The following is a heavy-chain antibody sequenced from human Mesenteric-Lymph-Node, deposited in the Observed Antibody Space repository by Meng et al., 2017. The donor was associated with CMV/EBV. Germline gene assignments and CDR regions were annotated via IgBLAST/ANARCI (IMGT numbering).Heavy chain of an antibody. CDR3: ARAGSYDTSGYSFDS. V-gene: IGHV1-2*02. CDR2: INPNSGGT. CDR1: GYTFTGYY. J-gene: IGHJ4*02. D-gene: IGHD3-22*01. Sequence: ASVKVSCKTSGYTFTGYYMHWVRQAPGQGLEWMGWINPNSGGTKYAQKFQGRVTMTRDTSISTAYMELSRLRSDDTAVYYCARAGSYDTSGYSFDSWGQGTLVTVSS.